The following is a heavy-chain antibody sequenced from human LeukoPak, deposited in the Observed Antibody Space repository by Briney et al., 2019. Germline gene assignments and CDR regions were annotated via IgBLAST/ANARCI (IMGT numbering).Heavy chain of an antibody. CDR1: GFTFSSYG. CDR3: AKDREMATILDY. V-gene: IGHV3-23*01. CDR2: ISGSGGST. Sequence: GGSLRLSCAASGFTFSSYGMSWVRQAPGKGLEWVSAISGSGGSTYYADSVKGRFIISRDNSKNTLYLQMNSLRAEDTAVYYCAKDREMATILDYWGQGTLVTVSS. J-gene: IGHJ4*02. D-gene: IGHD5-24*01.